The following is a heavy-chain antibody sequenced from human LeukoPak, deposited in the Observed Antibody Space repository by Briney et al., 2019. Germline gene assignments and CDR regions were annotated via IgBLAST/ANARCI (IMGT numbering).Heavy chain of an antibody. Sequence: GASVRVSCKASGYTFTGYYMHWVRQAPGHGLEWMGWISPNSGGTNYAQKFQGRVTMTRDTSISTAYMELSRLRSDDTAVYYCARANRESSSSPSYYFDYWGQGTLVTVSS. V-gene: IGHV1-2*02. J-gene: IGHJ4*02. CDR2: ISPNSGGT. D-gene: IGHD6-6*01. CDR1: GYTFTGYY. CDR3: ARANRESSSSPSYYFDY.